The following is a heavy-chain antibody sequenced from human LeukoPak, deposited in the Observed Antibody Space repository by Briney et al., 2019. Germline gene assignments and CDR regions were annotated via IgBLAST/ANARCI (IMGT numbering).Heavy chain of an antibody. J-gene: IGHJ6*03. D-gene: IGHD3-10*01. CDR2: ITGGADST. CDR3: AKAHGSGNYYFYYMDI. V-gene: IGHV3-43*02. CDR1: GFTFDDYA. Sequence: GGSLRLSCAASGFTFDDYAMHWVRQAPGKGLEWVSLITGGADSTYYADSVKGRFTISSDNSKNSLYLQMNSLRTEDTALYYCAKAHGSGNYYFYYMDIWGKGTTVTVSS.